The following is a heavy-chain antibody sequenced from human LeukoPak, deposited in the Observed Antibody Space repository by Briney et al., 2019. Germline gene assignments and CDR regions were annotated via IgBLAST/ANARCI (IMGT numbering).Heavy chain of an antibody. CDR2: IRSKTNSHAT. CDR1: GFTFSGYA. V-gene: IGHV3-73*01. CDR3: TRHGVEDHFYYFGGDV. J-gene: IGHJ6*02. Sequence: GGSLRLSCAASGFTFSGYAMHWVRQASGKGLEWVGRIRSKTNSHATAYAASVKGRFTISRDDSKNTAFLQMNSLQTDDTAVYYCTRHGVEDHFYYFGGDVWGQGTTVTVSS. D-gene: IGHD2-8*01.